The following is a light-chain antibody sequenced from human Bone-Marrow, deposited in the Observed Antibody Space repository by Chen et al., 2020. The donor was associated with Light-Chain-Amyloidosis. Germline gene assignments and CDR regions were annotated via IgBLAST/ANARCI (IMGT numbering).Light chain of an antibody. V-gene: IGLV3-21*02. J-gene: IGLJ3*02. Sequence: SYVLTQRSSVSVSPGQTDTIACGGNNIGSTSVHWYQQTPGQAPLLVVYDDSDRPSGIPERLAGSNSGNTATLTISRVEAGDEADYYFQVWDRSSDRPVFGGGTKLTVL. CDR2: DDS. CDR1: NIGSTS. CDR3: QVWDRSSDRPV.